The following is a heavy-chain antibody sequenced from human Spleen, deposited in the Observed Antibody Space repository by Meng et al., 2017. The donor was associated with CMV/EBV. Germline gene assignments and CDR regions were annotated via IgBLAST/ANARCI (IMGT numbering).Heavy chain of an antibody. J-gene: IGHJ6*02. CDR1: GFTFSSYW. CDR3: ARTHKSSDDFWSGYPYYYGMDV. CDR2: IKQDGSEK. D-gene: IGHD3-3*01. V-gene: IGHV3-7*01. Sequence: GESLKISCAASGFTFSSYWMSWDRQAPGKGLEWVANIKQDGSEKYYVDSVKGRFTISRDNAKNSLYLQMNSLRAEDTAVYSCARTHKSSDDFWSGYPYYYGMDVWCQGTTVTVSS.